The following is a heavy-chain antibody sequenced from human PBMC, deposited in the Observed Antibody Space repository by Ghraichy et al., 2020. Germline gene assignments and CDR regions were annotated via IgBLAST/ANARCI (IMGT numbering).Heavy chain of an antibody. CDR2: INHSGST. Sequence: SETLSLTCAVYGGSFSGYYWSWIRQPPGKGLEWIGEINHSGSTNYNPSLKSRVTISVDTSKNQFSLKLSSVTAADTAVYYCARGLDTVGAFDIWGQGTMVTVSS. D-gene: IGHD4-23*01. J-gene: IGHJ3*02. V-gene: IGHV4-34*01. CDR3: ARGLDTVGAFDI. CDR1: GGSFSGYY.